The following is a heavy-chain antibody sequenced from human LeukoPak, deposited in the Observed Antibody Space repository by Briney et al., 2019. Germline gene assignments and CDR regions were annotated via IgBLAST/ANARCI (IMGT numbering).Heavy chain of an antibody. CDR3: ARDRYYYDSSGSMPYWYFDL. V-gene: IGHV1-69*13. D-gene: IGHD3-22*01. CDR2: IIPIFGTA. Sequence: SVKVSCKASGGTFSSYAISWVRQAPGQGLEWMGGIIPIFGTANYAQKFQGRVTITADESTSTAYMELSSVRSEDTAVYYCARDRYYYDSSGSMPYWYFDLWGRGTLVTVSS. CDR1: GGTFSSYA. J-gene: IGHJ2*01.